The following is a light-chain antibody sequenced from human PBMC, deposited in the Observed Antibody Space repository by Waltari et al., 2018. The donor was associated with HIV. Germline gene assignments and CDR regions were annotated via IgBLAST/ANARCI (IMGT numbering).Light chain of an antibody. CDR3: ASWDDSLRNWV. CDR1: SSNIGSNH. V-gene: IGLV1-47*02. CDR2: NNN. Sequence: QSVVTQPPSVSGTPGQWVTISCSGSSSNIGSNHVNWYQHLPGTAPKLLIYNNNQRPSGVPDRFSGSKSGTSASLAISGLRSEDEGDFYCASWDDSLRNWVFGGGTKLTVL. J-gene: IGLJ3*02.